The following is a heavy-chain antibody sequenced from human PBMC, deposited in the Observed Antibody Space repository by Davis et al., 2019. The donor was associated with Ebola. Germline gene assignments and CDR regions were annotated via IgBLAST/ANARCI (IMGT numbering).Heavy chain of an antibody. CDR2: INSDGSST. CDR3: AIPDCSGANCYSVYIKN. CDR1: GFTFSSYW. Sequence: PGGSLRLSCAASGFTFSSYWMHWVRQAPGKGLVWVSRINSDGSSTSYADSVKGRFTISRDNSNNLLYLQMNSLRAEDTAVYYCAIPDCSGANCYSVYIKNWGQGTLVTVSS. J-gene: IGHJ4*02. D-gene: IGHD2-15*01. V-gene: IGHV3-74*01.